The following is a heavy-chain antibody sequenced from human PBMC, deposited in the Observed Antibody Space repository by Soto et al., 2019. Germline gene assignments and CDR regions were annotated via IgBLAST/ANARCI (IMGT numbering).Heavy chain of an antibody. D-gene: IGHD5-12*01. CDR1: GGSISSGGYY. CDR2: SYSSGST. CDR3: ARGGRDGYNFLHY. V-gene: IGHV4-31*03. J-gene: IGHJ4*02. Sequence: QVQLQESGPGLVKPSQTLSLTCTVSGGSISSGGYYWSWIRQHPGKRLEWIGYSYSSGSTYYNPSLKSRFTISVDTSKNQYALKLSSVTAADTAVYYCARGGRDGYNFLHYWGQGTLVTVSS.